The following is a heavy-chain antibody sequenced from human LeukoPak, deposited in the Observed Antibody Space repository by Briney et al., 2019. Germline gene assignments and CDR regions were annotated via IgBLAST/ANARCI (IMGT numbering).Heavy chain of an antibody. D-gene: IGHD3-22*01. Sequence: PGGSLRLSCAASGFTFSSYAMSWVRQAPGKGLEWVSAISGSGGSTYYADSVKGRFTISRDNSKNTLYLQMNSLRAEDTAVCYCAKDCGTPYDSSGYPRYYFDYWGQGTLVTVSS. CDR1: GFTFSSYA. V-gene: IGHV3-23*01. J-gene: IGHJ4*02. CDR3: AKDCGTPYDSSGYPRYYFDY. CDR2: ISGSGGST.